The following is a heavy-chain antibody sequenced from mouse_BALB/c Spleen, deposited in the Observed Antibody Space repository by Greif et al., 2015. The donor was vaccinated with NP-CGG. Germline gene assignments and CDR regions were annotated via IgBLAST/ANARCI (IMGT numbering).Heavy chain of an antibody. CDR2: IRNKANGYTT. D-gene: IGHD1-1*01. J-gene: IGHJ4*01. Sequence: EVKLMESGGGLVQPGGSLRLSCATSGFTFTDYYMSWVRQPPGKALEWLGFIRNKANGYTTEYSASVKGRFTISRDNSQSILYLQMNTLRAEDSATYYCARDYYYGSSYYYAMDYWGQGTSVTVSS. CDR3: ARDYYYGSSYYYAMDY. V-gene: IGHV7-3*02. CDR1: GFTFTDYY.